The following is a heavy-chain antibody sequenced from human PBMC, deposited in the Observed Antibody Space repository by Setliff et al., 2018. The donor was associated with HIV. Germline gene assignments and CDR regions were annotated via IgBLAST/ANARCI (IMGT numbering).Heavy chain of an antibody. J-gene: IGHJ6*03. CDR1: GYMFTDYG. CDR3: ARVVPATISDYYYYMDV. CDR2: ITVHNGNT. V-gene: IGHV1-18*01. Sequence: GASVKVSCKASGYMFTDYGITWVRQAPGQGLEWMGWITVHNGNTNYAQKFQGRVAMTADTSATTASMELRSLRSDDTAVYYCARVVPATISDYYYYMDVWGKGTTVTVSS. D-gene: IGHD5-12*01.